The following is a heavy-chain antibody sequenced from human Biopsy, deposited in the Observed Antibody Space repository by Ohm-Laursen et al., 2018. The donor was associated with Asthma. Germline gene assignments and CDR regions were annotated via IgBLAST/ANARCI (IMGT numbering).Heavy chain of an antibody. CDR2: INSVFGTP. CDR1: GGTFNTYV. D-gene: IGHD2-2*01. CDR3: ARKAGSCISRTCYSLDF. V-gene: IGHV1-69*13. J-gene: IGHJ4*02. Sequence: GASVKASCKSLGGTFNTYVIGWARQAPGQGIEWMGGINSVFGTPTYPQKFQDRVTITADDSTSTVYMELSSLRSEDSAVYYYARKAGSCISRTCYSLDFWGQGTLVTVSS.